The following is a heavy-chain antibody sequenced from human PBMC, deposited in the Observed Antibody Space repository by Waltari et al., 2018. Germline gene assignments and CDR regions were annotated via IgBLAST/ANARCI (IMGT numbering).Heavy chain of an antibody. V-gene: IGHV3-48*03. CDR3: VRRLRWSRAY. J-gene: IGHJ4*02. Sequence: EVQLVESGGGLVQPGGSLRLSCAAFGFPFRDYEMIWVRQAPGKGLEWVSYIGSTGDVIYYADSVKGRFTISRDNAKNSLFLHLSSLTGEDTAVYYCVRRLRWSRAYWGQGTPVTVSS. CDR1: GFPFRDYE. CDR2: IGSTGDVI. D-gene: IGHD4-17*01.